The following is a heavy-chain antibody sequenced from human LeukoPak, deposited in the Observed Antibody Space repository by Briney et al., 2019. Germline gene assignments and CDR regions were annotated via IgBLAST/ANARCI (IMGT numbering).Heavy chain of an antibody. CDR3: ATGAAYSNYYFDY. D-gene: IGHD6-25*01. V-gene: IGHV3-74*01. CDR1: GFTFSTYW. J-gene: IGHJ4*02. CDR2: INSDGSST. Sequence: GGSLRLSCAASGFTFSTYWLHWVRQAPGKGLVWVSRINSDGSSTTYADSVKGRFTISRDNAKNTLYLQMNSLRDEDTAVYYCATGAAYSNYYFDYWGQGTLVTVSS.